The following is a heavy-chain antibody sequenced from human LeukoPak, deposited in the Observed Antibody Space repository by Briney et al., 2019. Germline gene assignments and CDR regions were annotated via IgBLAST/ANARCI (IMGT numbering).Heavy chain of an antibody. CDR3: ARRLRGWVTYYFDY. CDR1: GGSFSGYY. CDR2: INHSGST. J-gene: IGHJ4*02. V-gene: IGHV4-34*01. Sequence: SETLSLTCAVYGGSFSGYYWSWIRQPPGKGLEWIGEINHSGSTNYNPSLKSRVTISVDTSKNQFSLKLSSVTAADTAVYYCARRLRGWVTYYFDYWGQGTLVTVSS. D-gene: IGHD6-19*01.